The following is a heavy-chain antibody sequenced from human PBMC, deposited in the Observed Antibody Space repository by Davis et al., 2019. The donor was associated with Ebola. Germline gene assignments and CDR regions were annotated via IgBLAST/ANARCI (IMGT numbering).Heavy chain of an antibody. CDR3: VRDSDDYCFDY. CDR1: GFTFNIFD. V-gene: IGHV3-30*02. Sequence: PGGSLRLSCAASGFTFNIFDMHWVRQAPGRGLEWVAFVRSHGSDDHYADSVKGRFTISRDNSKNTLYLQMNSLRPEDTAVFYCVRDSDDYCFDYWGQGTLVTVSS. J-gene: IGHJ4*02. D-gene: IGHD2-21*02. CDR2: VRSHGSDD.